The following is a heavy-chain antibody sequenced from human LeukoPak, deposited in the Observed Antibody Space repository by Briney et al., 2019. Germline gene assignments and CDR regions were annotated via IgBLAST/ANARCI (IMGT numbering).Heavy chain of an antibody. CDR3: ARAAPSIIAVAEIPDY. D-gene: IGHD6-19*01. J-gene: IGHJ4*02. CDR1: RFTFSNYA. V-gene: IGHV3-30*04. CDR2: ISYDGVNQ. Sequence: GGSLRLSCAASRFTFSNYAMHWVRQAPGKGLEWVAVISYDGVNQYYADSVKGRFTISRDNSKNTLYLQMNSLRAEDTALYYCARAAPSIIAVAEIPDYWGQGTLVTVSS.